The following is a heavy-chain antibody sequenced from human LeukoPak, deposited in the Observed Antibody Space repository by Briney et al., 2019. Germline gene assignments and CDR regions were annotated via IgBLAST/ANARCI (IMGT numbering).Heavy chain of an antibody. Sequence: PGGSLRLSCAASGFTFSSYAMHWVRQAPGKGLEWVAVISYDGSNKYYADSVKGRFTISRDNSKNTLYLQMNSLRAEDTAVYYCAGSSGYYYYYGMDVRGQGTTVTVSS. CDR3: AGSSGYYYYYGMDV. D-gene: IGHD6-19*01. J-gene: IGHJ6*02. CDR1: GFTFSSYA. CDR2: ISYDGSNK. V-gene: IGHV3-30*04.